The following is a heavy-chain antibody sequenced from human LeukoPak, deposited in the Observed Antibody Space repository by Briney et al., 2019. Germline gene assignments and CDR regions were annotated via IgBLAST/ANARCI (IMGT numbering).Heavy chain of an antibody. V-gene: IGHV3-48*01. Sequence: GGSLRLSCAASGFIFSNYSMNWVRQAPGKGLEWVSYIGGSRNAIYYADSVKGRFTISRNNAKNSLYLQMNGLRAEDTAVYYCARGARAGTPPHWGQGTLVTVSP. CDR1: GFIFSNYS. CDR3: ARGARAGTPPH. D-gene: IGHD4/OR15-4a*01. J-gene: IGHJ4*02. CDR2: IGGSRNAI.